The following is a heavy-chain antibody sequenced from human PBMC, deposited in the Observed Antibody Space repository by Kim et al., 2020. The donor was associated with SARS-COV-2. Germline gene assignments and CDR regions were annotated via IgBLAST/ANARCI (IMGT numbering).Heavy chain of an antibody. CDR3: ARAPYSSSWYPGRGAFDY. CDR2: TYYRSKWYN. J-gene: IGHJ4*02. V-gene: IGHV6-1*01. D-gene: IGHD6-13*01. Sequence: SQTLSLTCAISGDSVSSNSAAWNWIRQSPSRGLEWLGRTYYRSKWYNDYAVSVKSRITINPDTSKNQFSLQLNSVTPEDTAVYYCARAPYSSSWYPGRGAFDYWGQGTLVTVSS. CDR1: GDSVSSNSAA.